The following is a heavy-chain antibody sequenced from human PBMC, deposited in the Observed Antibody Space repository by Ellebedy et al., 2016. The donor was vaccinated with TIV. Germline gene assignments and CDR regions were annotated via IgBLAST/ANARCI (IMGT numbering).Heavy chain of an antibody. Sequence: GSLRLSCAVYGGSFSGYYWSWIRQPPGKGLEWIGEINHSGSTNYNPSLKSRVTISVDTSKNQFSLKLSSVTAADTAVYYCLERMMSWGQGTLVTVSS. CDR3: LERMMS. CDR2: INHSGST. J-gene: IGHJ5*02. V-gene: IGHV4-34*01. D-gene: IGHD1-1*01. CDR1: GGSFSGYY.